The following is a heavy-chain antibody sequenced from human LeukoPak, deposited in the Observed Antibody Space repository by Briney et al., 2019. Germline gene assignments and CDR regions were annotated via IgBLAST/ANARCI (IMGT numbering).Heavy chain of an antibody. CDR1: GFTVSSNY. V-gene: IGHV4-39*07. Sequence: GSLRLSCAASGFTVSSNYMSWVRQPPGKGLEWIGTIYYSGSTSYNPSLKSRVTISVDTSKNQFSLKLSSVTAADTAVYYCARVFHPTSSQFYFDYWGQGTLVTVSS. CDR2: IYYSGST. J-gene: IGHJ4*02. CDR3: ARVFHPTSSQFYFDY. D-gene: IGHD2-2*01.